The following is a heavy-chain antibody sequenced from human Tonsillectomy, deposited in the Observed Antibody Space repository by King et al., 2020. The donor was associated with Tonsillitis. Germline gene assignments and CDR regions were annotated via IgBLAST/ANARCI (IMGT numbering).Heavy chain of an antibody. CDR3: ARRGLYYYDSSDYYYVFDY. Sequence: VQLQQWGAGLLKPSETLSLTCAVYGGSFSGYYWGWIRQPPGKGLEWIGEINHDASTKYNPSLKSRVTISADTSKNQFSLKLSSVTAADTALYYCARRGLYYYDSSDYYYVFDYWGQGTLVTVSS. CDR2: INHDAST. CDR1: GGSFSGYY. D-gene: IGHD3-22*01. J-gene: IGHJ4*02. V-gene: IGHV4-34*01.